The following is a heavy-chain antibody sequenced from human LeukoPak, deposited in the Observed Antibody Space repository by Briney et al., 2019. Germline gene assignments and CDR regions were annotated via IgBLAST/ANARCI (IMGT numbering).Heavy chain of an antibody. CDR1: GYTFSDFY. J-gene: IGHJ4*02. CDR2: INANSGDT. CDR3: AGEYCRGGRCNQAFEY. V-gene: IGHV1-2*02. D-gene: IGHD2-15*01. Sequence: ASVKVSCKTSGYTFSDFYMHWVRQAPGQGLEYMGWINANSGDTNSAQKFRGRVTLTRDTSISTAYMELSSMRSDHTAVYYCAGEYCRGGRCNQAFEYWGQGTLVTLSS.